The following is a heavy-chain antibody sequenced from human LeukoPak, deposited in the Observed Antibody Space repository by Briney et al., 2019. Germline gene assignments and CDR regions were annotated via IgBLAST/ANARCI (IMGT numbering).Heavy chain of an antibody. CDR2: ISYDGSNK. J-gene: IGHJ5*02. V-gene: IGHV3-30*18. CDR3: AKGEVYYDSSGYYYP. CDR1: GFTFSSYG. D-gene: IGHD3-22*01. Sequence: PGGSLRLSCAASGFTFSSYGMHWVRQAPGKGLEWVAVISYDGSNKYYADSVKGRFTISRDNSKNTLYLQMNSLRAEDTAVYYCAKGEVYYDSSGYYYPWGQGTLVTVSS.